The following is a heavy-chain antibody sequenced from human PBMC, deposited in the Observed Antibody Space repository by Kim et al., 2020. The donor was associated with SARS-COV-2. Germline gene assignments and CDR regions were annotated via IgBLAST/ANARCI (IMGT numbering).Heavy chain of an antibody. CDR2: ISYDGSNK. CDR1: GFTFSSYG. V-gene: IGHV3-33*05. Sequence: GGSLRLSCAASGFTFSSYGMHWVRQAPGKGLEWVAVISYDGSNKYYADSVKGRFTISRDNSKNTLYLQMNSLRAKDTAVYYCARPLVVTAILGYYYGMDVWGQGTTVTVSS. D-gene: IGHD2-21*02. CDR3: ARPLVVTAILGYYYGMDV. J-gene: IGHJ6*02.